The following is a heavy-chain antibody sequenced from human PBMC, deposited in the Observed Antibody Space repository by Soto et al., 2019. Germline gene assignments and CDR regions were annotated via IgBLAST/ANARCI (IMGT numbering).Heavy chain of an antibody. Sequence: ADSVKGRFTISRDNAKNSLFLQMNSLRAEDTAVYYCATEGDSDALDIWGQGTMVTVSS. V-gene: IGHV3-21*01. CDR3: ATEGDSDALDI. D-gene: IGHD6-13*01. J-gene: IGHJ3*02.